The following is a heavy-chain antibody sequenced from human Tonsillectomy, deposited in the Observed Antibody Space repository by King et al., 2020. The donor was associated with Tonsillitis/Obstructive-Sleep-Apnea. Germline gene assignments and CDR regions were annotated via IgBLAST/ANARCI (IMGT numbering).Heavy chain of an antibody. CDR3: ASDFAPGTFDY. D-gene: IGHD1-26*01. CDR2: ISVYNGNT. Sequence: QLVQSGAEVKKPGASVQVSCKASGYSFTNYDISWVRQAPGEGREWMGWISVYNGNTKYAQKLQGRVTMTRDTSTSTAYMELRSLRSDDTAVYYCASDFAPGTFDYWGLGTQVTVSS. V-gene: IGHV1-18*04. J-gene: IGHJ4*02. CDR1: GYSFTNYD.